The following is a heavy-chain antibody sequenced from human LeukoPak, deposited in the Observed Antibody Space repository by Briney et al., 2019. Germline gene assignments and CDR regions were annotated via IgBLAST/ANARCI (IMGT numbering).Heavy chain of an antibody. Sequence: SETLSLTCTVSGGSISSYYWSWIRQSPGKGLEWIGYVYYTGSTDYNPSLKSRVTISIDPSKNQFSLRLSSVTAADTAVYFCARHTPTRLVRGYYFNMDVWGQGTTVTVSS. CDR1: GGSISSYY. CDR2: VYYTGST. V-gene: IGHV4-59*08. D-gene: IGHD3-10*01. CDR3: ARHTPTRLVRGYYFNMDV. J-gene: IGHJ6*02.